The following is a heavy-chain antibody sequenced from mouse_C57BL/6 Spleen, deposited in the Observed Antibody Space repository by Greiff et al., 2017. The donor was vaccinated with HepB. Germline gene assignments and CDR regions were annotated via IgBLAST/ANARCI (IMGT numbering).Heavy chain of an antibody. CDR3: TRNYGSSKDFDY. Sequence: EVQGVESGEGLVKPGGSLKLSCAASGFTFSSYAMSWVRQTPEKRLEWVAYISSGGDYIYYADTVKGRFTISRDNARNTLYLQMSSLKSEDTAMYYCTRNYGSSKDFDYWGQGTTLTVSS. J-gene: IGHJ2*01. D-gene: IGHD1-1*01. V-gene: IGHV5-9-1*02. CDR1: GFTFSSYA. CDR2: ISSGGDYI.